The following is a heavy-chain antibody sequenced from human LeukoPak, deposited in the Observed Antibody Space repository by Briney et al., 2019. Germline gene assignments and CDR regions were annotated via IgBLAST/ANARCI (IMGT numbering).Heavy chain of an antibody. Sequence: ASVKVSCKASGYTFTSYYMHWVRQAPGQGLEWMGMINPSGGSTSYAQKFQGRVTMTRDTSTSTVYMELSSLRSEDTAVYYCARDRGIVGTTPVYYFDYWGQGTLVTVSS. V-gene: IGHV1-46*01. D-gene: IGHD1-26*01. CDR1: GYTFTSYY. J-gene: IGHJ4*02. CDR3: ARDRGIVGTTPVYYFDY. CDR2: INPSGGST.